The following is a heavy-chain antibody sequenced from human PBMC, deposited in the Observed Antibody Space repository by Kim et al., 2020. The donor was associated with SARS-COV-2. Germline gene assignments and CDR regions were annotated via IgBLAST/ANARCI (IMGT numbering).Heavy chain of an antibody. V-gene: IGHV4-39*01. Sequence: NPSLKSRVTISVDTSKNQFSLKLSSVTAADTAVYYCARHYDFWSGYSMDVWGKGTTVTVSS. CDR3: ARHYDFWSGYSMDV. D-gene: IGHD3-3*01. J-gene: IGHJ6*03.